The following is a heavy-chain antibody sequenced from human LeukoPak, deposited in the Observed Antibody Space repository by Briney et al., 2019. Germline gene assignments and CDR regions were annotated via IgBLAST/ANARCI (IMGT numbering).Heavy chain of an antibody. D-gene: IGHD4-17*01. V-gene: IGHV4-34*01. J-gene: IGHJ6*03. CDR2: INHSGRT. Sequence: PSETPSLTCAVYGGSFSGYYWSWIRQPPGKGLEWIGEINHSGRTNYNPSLKSRVTISVDTSKNQFSLKLSSVTAADTAVYYCARLTTVTTHYYYYMDVWGKGTTVTISS. CDR1: GGSFSGYY. CDR3: ARLTTVTTHYYYYMDV.